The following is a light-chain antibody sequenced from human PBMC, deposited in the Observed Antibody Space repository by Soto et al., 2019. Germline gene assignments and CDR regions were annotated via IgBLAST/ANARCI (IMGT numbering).Light chain of an antibody. J-gene: IGKJ2*01. CDR3: RQDYSYPYT. V-gene: IGKV1-6*01. CDR1: QDISID. CDR2: AAS. Sequence: AIQMTQSPSSLSASVGDRVTITCRASQDISIDLGWYQLKPGKAPKLLIYAASSLQSGVPSRFSGSGSGTDFTLTISSLQPEDFATYYCRQDYSYPYTFGQGTKLEIK.